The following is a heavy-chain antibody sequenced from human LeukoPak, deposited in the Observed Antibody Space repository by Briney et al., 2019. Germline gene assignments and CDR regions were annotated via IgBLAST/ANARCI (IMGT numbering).Heavy chain of an antibody. J-gene: IGHJ4*02. CDR3: TTKYYYDSSDYYLIDY. D-gene: IGHD3-22*01. CDR1: GFTFSDYT. V-gene: IGHV3-64*02. Sequence: PGGSLRLSCAGSGFTFSDYTMHWVRQAPGEGLEYVSAITGNARSKYHADSVRGRFAISRDNSKDTLYLQMGSLRPEDTAVYYCTTKYYYDSSDYYLIDYWGQGTLVTVSS. CDR2: ITGNARSK.